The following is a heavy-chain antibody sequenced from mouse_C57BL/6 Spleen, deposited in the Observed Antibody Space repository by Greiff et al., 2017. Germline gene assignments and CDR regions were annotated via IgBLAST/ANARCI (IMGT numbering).Heavy chain of an antibody. CDR3: ARGDDGYFRYFDV. J-gene: IGHJ1*03. CDR2: INYDGSST. Sequence: EVMLVESEGGLVQPGSSMKLSCTASGFTFSDYYMAWVRQVPEKGLEWVANINYDGSSTYYLDSLKSRFIISRDNAKNILYLQMSSLKSEDTATYYWARGDDGYFRYFDVWGTGTTVTVSS. CDR1: GFTFSDYY. V-gene: IGHV5-16*01. D-gene: IGHD2-3*01.